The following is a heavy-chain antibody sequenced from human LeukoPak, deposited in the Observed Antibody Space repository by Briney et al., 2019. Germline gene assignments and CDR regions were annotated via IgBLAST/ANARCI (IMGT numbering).Heavy chain of an antibody. CDR2: INPSGGST. V-gene: IGHV1-46*03. D-gene: IGHD3-22*01. CDR3: AYDSSGYYLGCAFDI. J-gene: IGHJ3*02. Sequence: ASVKVPCKASGYTFTSYYMHWVRQAPGQGLEWMGIINPSGGSTSYAQKFQGRVTMTRDTSTSTVYMELSSLRSEDTAVYYCAYDSSGYYLGCAFDIWGQGTMVTVSS. CDR1: GYTFTSYY.